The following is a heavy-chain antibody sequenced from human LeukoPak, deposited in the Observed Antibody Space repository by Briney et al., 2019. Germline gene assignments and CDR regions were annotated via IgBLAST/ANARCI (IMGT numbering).Heavy chain of an antibody. J-gene: IGHJ5*02. CDR1: GYTFTNYD. Sequence: GPVKVSCKASGYTFTNYDINWVRQATGQGLEWMGWVNPDSGNTGYAQKFQGRVTMTRNTSISTAYMELSSLRSEDTAMYYCARADYDFVWGSYRLPDPWGQGALVTVSS. D-gene: IGHD3-16*02. CDR3: ARADYDFVWGSYRLPDP. CDR2: VNPDSGNT. V-gene: IGHV1-8*01.